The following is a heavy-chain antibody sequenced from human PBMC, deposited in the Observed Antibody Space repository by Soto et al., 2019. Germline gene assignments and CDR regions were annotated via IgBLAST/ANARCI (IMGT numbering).Heavy chain of an antibody. V-gene: IGHV3-74*01. CDR3: ARGDRGAFDL. Sequence: EVRLVESEGGLVQLGGSLSLSCAASGFTFSYYWMHWVRQAPGQGLLWVSRIHSDGSSTTYADSVKGRFTISRDNAKNTVSLQMNSLRVEDTGVYFCARGDRGAFDLWGQGTMVTVSS. CDR1: GFTFSYYW. CDR2: IHSDGSST. J-gene: IGHJ3*01. D-gene: IGHD2-21*02.